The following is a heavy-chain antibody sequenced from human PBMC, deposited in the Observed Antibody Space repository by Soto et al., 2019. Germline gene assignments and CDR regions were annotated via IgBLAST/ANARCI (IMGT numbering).Heavy chain of an antibody. J-gene: IGHJ4*02. V-gene: IGHV2-5*01. D-gene: IGHD3-3*01. CDR3: AHSDFPPNTIFGVGRFDY. CDR2: IYWNDDK. CDR1: GFSLSTSGVG. Sequence: QITLKESGPTLVKPTQTLTLTCTFSGFSLSTSGVGVGWIRQPPGKALEWLALIYWNDDKRYSPSLKSRLTITKDTSKNQVVLTMTNMDPVDTATYYCAHSDFPPNTIFGVGRFDYWGQGTLVTVSS.